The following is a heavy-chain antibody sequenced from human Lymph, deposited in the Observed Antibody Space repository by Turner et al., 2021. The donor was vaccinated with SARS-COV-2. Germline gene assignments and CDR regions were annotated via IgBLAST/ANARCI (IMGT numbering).Heavy chain of an antibody. Sequence: QVQLVESGGGVVQPGRSLRLSCAASAFTFRSYCMPWVLQAPGKGLEWVAVISYDGSNKYYADSVKGRFTISRDKSKNTLFLQMNSLRADDTAVYYCAKMGGVYCSGGNCYSGRLDYWGQGTLVTVSS. V-gene: IGHV3-30*18. CDR1: AFTFRSYC. CDR2: ISYDGSNK. J-gene: IGHJ4*02. CDR3: AKMGGVYCSGGNCYSGRLDY. D-gene: IGHD2-15*01.